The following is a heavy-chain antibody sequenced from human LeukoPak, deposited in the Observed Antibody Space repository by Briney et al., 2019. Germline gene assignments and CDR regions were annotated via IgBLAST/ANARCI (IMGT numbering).Heavy chain of an antibody. J-gene: IGHJ4*02. D-gene: IGHD6-13*01. CDR1: GYSFTTYW. CDR3: ARVRSGYSSSWLY. Sequence: GESLKISCKGSGYSFTTYWIGWVRQMPGKGLEWMGIIYPGDSDTRYSPSFQGQVTISVDRSITTAYLQWSSLKASDTAMYYCARVRSGYSSSWLYWGQGTLVTVSS. V-gene: IGHV5-51*01. CDR2: IYPGDSDT.